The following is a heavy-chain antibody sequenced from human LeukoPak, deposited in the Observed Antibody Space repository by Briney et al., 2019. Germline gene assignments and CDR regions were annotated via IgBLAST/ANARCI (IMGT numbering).Heavy chain of an antibody. CDR3: ARVAMVRGVIIPYYYYYMDV. CDR2: ISSSSSYI. D-gene: IGHD3-10*01. J-gene: IGHJ6*03. V-gene: IGHV3-21*01. CDR1: GFTFSDYT. Sequence: GGSLRLSCAASGFTFSDYTMNWVRQAPGKGLERVSSISSSSSYIFYADSVKGRFTISRDNAKNSLYLQMNSLRAEDTAVYYCARVAMVRGVIIPYYYYYMDVWGKGTTVTVSS.